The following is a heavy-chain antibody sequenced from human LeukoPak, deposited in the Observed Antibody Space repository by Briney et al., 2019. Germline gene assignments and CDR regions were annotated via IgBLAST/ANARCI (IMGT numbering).Heavy chain of an antibody. Sequence: SVKVSCKASGYTFTSYVISWVRQAPGQGPDWMAWIYPYNGNTNYAQKSQGRVTMTTDTPTSTAYMELRSLRSDDTAVYYCARDQYTSGHDYWGQGTLVTVSS. CDR3: ARDQYTSGHDY. D-gene: IGHD6-19*01. CDR1: GYTFTSYV. CDR2: IYPYNGNT. J-gene: IGHJ4*02. V-gene: IGHV1-18*01.